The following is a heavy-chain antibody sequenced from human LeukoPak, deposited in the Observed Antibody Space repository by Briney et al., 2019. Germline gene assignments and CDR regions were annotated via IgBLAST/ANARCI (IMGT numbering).Heavy chain of an antibody. V-gene: IGHV4-59*08. CDR2: IYYSGST. CDR3: ARQVTMIDYFDY. D-gene: IGHD3-22*01. J-gene: IGHJ4*02. CDR1: GGSISSYY. Sequence: SETLSLTCTVSGGSISSYYWSWIRQPPGKGPEWVGYIYYSGSTDYNPSLKSRVTISVDTSKNQFSLKLSSVTAADTAVYYCARQVTMIDYFDYWGQGTLVTVSS.